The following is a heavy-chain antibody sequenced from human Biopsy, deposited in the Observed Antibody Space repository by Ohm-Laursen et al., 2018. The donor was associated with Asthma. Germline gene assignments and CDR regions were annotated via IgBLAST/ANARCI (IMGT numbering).Heavy chain of an antibody. V-gene: IGHV3-9*01. CDR1: GFKFDEYT. J-gene: IGHJ4*02. D-gene: IGHD3-22*01. CDR2: ISWNSATI. CDR3: AKVRSDWVITESFDY. Sequence: SLRLSCAASGFKFDEYTMHWVRQAPGKGLEWVSGISWNSATIGYADSVEGRFTISKDNAKNSVFLHMDSLRHEDTALYYCAKVRSDWVITESFDYWGQGVLVTVSS.